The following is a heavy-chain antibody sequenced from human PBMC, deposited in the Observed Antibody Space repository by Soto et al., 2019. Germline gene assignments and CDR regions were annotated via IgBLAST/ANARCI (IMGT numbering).Heavy chain of an antibody. CDR2: ISSSSRTI. CDR3: ARDSSSHDAFDI. Sequence: GGSLRLSCAASGFTFSSYSMNWVRQAPGKGLEWISYISSSSRTIYYADSVKGRFTISRDTAKNSLYLQMNSLRAEDTAVYYCARDSSSHDAFDIWGQGTMVTVSS. D-gene: IGHD6-6*01. V-gene: IGHV3-48*01. J-gene: IGHJ3*02. CDR1: GFTFSSYS.